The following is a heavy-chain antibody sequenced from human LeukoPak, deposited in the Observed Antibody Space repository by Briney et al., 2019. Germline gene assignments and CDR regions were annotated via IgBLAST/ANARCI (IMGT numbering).Heavy chain of an antibody. CDR1: GGSFSGYY. CDR3: ARVNYDFWSGSSYYFDY. V-gene: IGHV4-34*01. Sequence: SETLSLTCAVYGGSFSGYYWSWIRQPPGKGLEWIGEINHSGSTNYNPSLKSRVTISVDRSKNQFSLKLSSVTAADTAVYYCARVNYDFWSGSSYYFDYWGQGTLVTVSS. D-gene: IGHD3-3*01. CDR2: INHSGST. J-gene: IGHJ4*02.